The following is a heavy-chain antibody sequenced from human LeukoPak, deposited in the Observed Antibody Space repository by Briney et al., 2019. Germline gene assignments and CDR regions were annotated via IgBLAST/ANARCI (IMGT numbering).Heavy chain of an antibody. CDR1: GFTFDDYT. CDR2: ISWDGGST. J-gene: IGHJ4*02. CDR3: ARDLVQYQLLPGFDY. D-gene: IGHD2-2*01. Sequence: GGSLRLSCAASGFTFDDYTMHWVRQAPGKGLEWVSLISWDGGSTYYADSVKGRFTISRDNSKNTLYLQMNSLRAEDTAVYYCARDLVQYQLLPGFDYWGQGTLVTVSS. V-gene: IGHV3-43*01.